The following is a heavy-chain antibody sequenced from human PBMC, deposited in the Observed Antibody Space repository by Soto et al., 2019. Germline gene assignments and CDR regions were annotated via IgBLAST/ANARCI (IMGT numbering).Heavy chain of an antibody. Sequence: PGGSLRLSCAASGFTLSSYAMNWVRQAPGKGLEWVSGINRNGGSTGYADSVKGRFTISRDNSKNTLYLQMNSLRAEDTAVYYCAKDLLGPGRAYGMDVWGQGTTVTVSS. D-gene: IGHD7-27*01. V-gene: IGHV3-23*01. CDR3: AKDLLGPGRAYGMDV. J-gene: IGHJ6*02. CDR1: GFTLSSYA. CDR2: INRNGGST.